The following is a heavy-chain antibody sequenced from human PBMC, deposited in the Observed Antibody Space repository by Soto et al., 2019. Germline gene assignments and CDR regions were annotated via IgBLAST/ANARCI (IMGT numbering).Heavy chain of an antibody. CDR1: GYTFSHYC. CDR2: VNPDGTIT. CDR3: PYDTFGDKDS. D-gene: IGHD3-9*01. Sequence: AXDCLRLDCAASGYTFSHYCMHWVRQAPGKGLVWVSRVNPDGTITTYADSVKGRFTISRDNAKNTLYLQMNSLGVEDTALYYCPYDTFGDKDSWGQGTPVTV. J-gene: IGHJ4*02. V-gene: IGHV3-74*01.